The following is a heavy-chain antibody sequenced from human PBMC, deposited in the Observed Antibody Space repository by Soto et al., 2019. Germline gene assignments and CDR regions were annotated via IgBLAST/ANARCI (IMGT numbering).Heavy chain of an antibody. CDR1: GFTFSSYW. D-gene: IGHD3-3*01. CDR2: IKQDGSEK. Sequence: GGSLRLSCAASGFTFSSYWMSWVRQAPGKGLEWVANIKQDGSEKYYVDSVKGRFTISRDNAKNSLYLQMNSLRAEDTAVYYCARVSTDWSGSFDYWGQGTLVTVSS. CDR3: ARVSTDWSGSFDY. J-gene: IGHJ4*02. V-gene: IGHV3-7*01.